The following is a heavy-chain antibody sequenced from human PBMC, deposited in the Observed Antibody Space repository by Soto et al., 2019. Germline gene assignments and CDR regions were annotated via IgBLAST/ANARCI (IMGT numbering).Heavy chain of an antibody. Sequence: ASVKVSCKASGYTFTSYAMHWVRQAPGRRLEWMGWINAGNGNTKYSQKFQGRVTITRDTSASTAYMELSSLRSEDTAVYYCARSFLAVYATQNPDYWGQGTLVTVPQ. J-gene: IGHJ4*02. CDR2: INAGNGNT. CDR3: ARSFLAVYATQNPDY. CDR1: GYTFTSYA. D-gene: IGHD2-8*01. V-gene: IGHV1-3*01.